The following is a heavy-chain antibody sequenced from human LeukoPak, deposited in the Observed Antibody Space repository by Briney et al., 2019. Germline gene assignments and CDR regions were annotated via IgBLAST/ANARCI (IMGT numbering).Heavy chain of an antibody. D-gene: IGHD3-22*01. CDR1: GYTFTSYD. Sequence: ASVKVSCKASGYTFTSYDINWVRQATGQGLEWMGWMNPNSGNTGYAQKFQGRVTMTRDTSISTAYMELSRLRSDDTAVYYCARGTAYYYDSSGYYYWGQGTLVTVSS. J-gene: IGHJ4*02. CDR3: ARGTAYYYDSSGYYY. V-gene: IGHV1-8*02. CDR2: MNPNSGNT.